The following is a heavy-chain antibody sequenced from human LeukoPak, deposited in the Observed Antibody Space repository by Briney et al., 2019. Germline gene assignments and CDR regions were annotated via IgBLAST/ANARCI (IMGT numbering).Heavy chain of an antibody. D-gene: IGHD1-14*01. CDR3: ARDSSEFRSLLFH. V-gene: IGHV1-69*13. CDR2: ITTMFGTS. J-gene: IGHJ1*01. CDR1: GGTFSIHT. Sequence: SVKVSCKASGGTFSIHTISWVRQSPGQALEWMGGITTMFGTSNYAQKFRGRVTITADESTSTAYVELSSLRSEDTAVNYCARDSSEFRSLLFHWGQGTLVTVSS.